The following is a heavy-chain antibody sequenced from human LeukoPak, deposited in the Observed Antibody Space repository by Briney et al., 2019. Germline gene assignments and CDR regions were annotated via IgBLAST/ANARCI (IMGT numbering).Heavy chain of an antibody. V-gene: IGHV3-30*04. CDR2: ISYDGSNK. CDR3: AKVYGSGSYYNVRHYFDY. D-gene: IGHD3-10*01. J-gene: IGHJ4*02. Sequence: PGGSLRLSCAVSGFTFSSYAMNWVRQAPGKGLEWVAVISYDGSNKYYADSVKGRFTISRDNSKNTLYLQMNSLRAEDTAVYYCAKVYGSGSYYNVRHYFDYWGQGTLVTVSS. CDR1: GFTFSSYA.